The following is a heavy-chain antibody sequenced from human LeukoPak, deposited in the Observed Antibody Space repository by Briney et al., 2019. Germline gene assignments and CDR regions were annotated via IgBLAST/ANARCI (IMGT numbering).Heavy chain of an antibody. Sequence: PGGSLRLSCAASGFTFSSYSMNWVRQAPGKGLEWVSSISSSSSYIYYADSVKGRFTISRDNAKNSLYLQMNSLRAEDTAVYYCAGEGIVVVPAARRYFDYWGQGTLVTVSS. D-gene: IGHD2-2*01. CDR3: AGEGIVVVPAARRYFDY. CDR1: GFTFSSYS. J-gene: IGHJ4*02. V-gene: IGHV3-21*01. CDR2: ISSSSSYI.